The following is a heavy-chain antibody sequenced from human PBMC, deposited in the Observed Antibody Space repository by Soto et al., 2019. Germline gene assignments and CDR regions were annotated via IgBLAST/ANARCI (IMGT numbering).Heavy chain of an antibody. CDR3: TRLIYDSRLNYFYFDL. Sequence: PSDTLSLTCVVSGGSISGRNWWSWVRQAPGKGLEWIGEVFHSGDTTYSPSLRSRVTISVDKSKNQFSLNLNSVTAADTAVYYCTRLIYDSRLNYFYFDLWGQGALVTVSS. V-gene: IGHV4-4*02. J-gene: IGHJ4*02. CDR2: VFHSGDT. CDR1: GGSISGRNW. D-gene: IGHD3-22*01.